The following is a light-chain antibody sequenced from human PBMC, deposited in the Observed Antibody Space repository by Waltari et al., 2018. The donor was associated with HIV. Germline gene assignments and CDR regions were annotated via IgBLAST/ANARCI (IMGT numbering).Light chain of an antibody. J-gene: IGLJ2*01. Sequence: QSVLTQPPSVSAAPGQRVTISSSGSTSNIGTNYVSWYQQFPGTAPKLLIYDNNHRSSGIPDRFSGSKSGTSATLAITGLQTEDEADYYCGTWDTSLSAGLFGGGTKVTVL. CDR2: DNN. V-gene: IGLV1-51*01. CDR3: GTWDTSLSAGL. CDR1: TSNIGTNY.